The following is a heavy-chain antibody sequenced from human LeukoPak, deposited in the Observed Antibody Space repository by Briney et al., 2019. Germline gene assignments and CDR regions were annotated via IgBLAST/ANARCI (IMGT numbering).Heavy chain of an antibody. D-gene: IGHD3-22*01. CDR1: GFTFSDYY. J-gene: IGHJ4*02. Sequence: GGSLRLSCAASGFTFSDYYLSWIRQAPGPGLEWVSYISSSGSTIYYADPVKGRFTISRDNAKNSLYLQMNSLRAEDTAVYYCARDLWDDSSGYHHDYWGQGTLVTVSS. V-gene: IGHV3-11*01. CDR3: ARDLWDDSSGYHHDY. CDR2: ISSSGSTI.